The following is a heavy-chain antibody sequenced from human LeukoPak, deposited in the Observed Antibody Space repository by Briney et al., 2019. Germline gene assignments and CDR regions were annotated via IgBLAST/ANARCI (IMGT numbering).Heavy chain of an antibody. Sequence: SETLSLTCTVSGGSMSSSFWSWIRQPAGKGLEWFGRIYSSGRINYNPSLKSRVTMSVDTSKNQFSLKLSSVTAADTAVYYCARDQISGVRSWFGPKFDPWGQGTLVTVSS. D-gene: IGHD3/OR15-3a*01. J-gene: IGHJ5*02. CDR2: IYSSGRI. V-gene: IGHV4-4*07. CDR1: GGSMSSSF. CDR3: ARDQISGVRSWFGPKFDP.